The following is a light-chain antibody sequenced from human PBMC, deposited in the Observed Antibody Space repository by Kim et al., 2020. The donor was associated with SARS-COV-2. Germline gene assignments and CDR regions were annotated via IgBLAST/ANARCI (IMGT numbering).Light chain of an antibody. CDR3: QQRSSWPLT. J-gene: IGKJ4*01. Sequence: SMSPGESATRSCRASQSLSSYLAWYQQRSGQAPRVLIYDASNRATGIPARFSGSGSGTDFTLTISSLQPEDFAVYYCQQRSSWPLTFGGGTKVEI. CDR1: QSLSSY. CDR2: DAS. V-gene: IGKV3-11*01.